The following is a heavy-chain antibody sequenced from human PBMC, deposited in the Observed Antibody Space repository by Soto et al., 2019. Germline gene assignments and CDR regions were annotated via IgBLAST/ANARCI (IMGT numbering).Heavy chain of an antibody. CDR3: ARDRNYYDNRGPHAFDI. Sequence: PSETLSLTCTVSGGSISSGDYYWTWIRQPPGKGLEWIGYIYYSGSTYYNPSLKSRVTISLDTSKKQFSLNLSSVTAADTAVYYCARDRNYYDNRGPHAFDIWGQGTMVTVSS. D-gene: IGHD3-22*01. J-gene: IGHJ3*02. V-gene: IGHV4-30-4*01. CDR1: GGSISSGDYY. CDR2: IYYSGST.